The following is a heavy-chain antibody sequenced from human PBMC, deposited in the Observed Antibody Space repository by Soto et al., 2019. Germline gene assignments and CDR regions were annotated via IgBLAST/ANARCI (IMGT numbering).Heavy chain of an antibody. V-gene: IGHV3-23*01. D-gene: IGHD2-2*01. CDR2: ITGSGGDT. CDR3: AKGSASSRPYYFDY. J-gene: IGHJ4*02. Sequence: GGSLRLSCAASGFTFSNYAMSWVRQSPGKGLEWVLAITGSGGDTFHADSVKGRFTISRDNTKNTLYLQMNSLKAEDTAVYYCAKGSASSRPYYFDYWGQGTLVTVSS. CDR1: GFTFSNYA.